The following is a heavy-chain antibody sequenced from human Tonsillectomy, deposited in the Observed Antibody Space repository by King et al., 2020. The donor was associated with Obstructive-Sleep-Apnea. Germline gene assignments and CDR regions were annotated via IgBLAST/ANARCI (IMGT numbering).Heavy chain of an antibody. Sequence: VQLVESGGGVVQPGGSLRLSCAASRFTFINFALHGVRQAPGKVLEWVEFISPAGNSKYYSDSVRGRLSISRDSSKNPLFLQMNSLRAEDTAVYYCAKDHGYSGAQYYFDYWGQGTLVTVSS. CDR2: ISPAGNSK. CDR1: RFTFINFA. D-gene: IGHD6-25*01. V-gene: IGHV3-30*04. J-gene: IGHJ4*02. CDR3: AKDHGYSGAQYYFDY.